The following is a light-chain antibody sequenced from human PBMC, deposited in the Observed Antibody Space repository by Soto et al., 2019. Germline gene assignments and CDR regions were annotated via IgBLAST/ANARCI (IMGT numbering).Light chain of an antibody. CDR3: QSYDSSNVV. Sequence: NFMLTQPHSVSESPGKTVTISCTRSSGSIASNYVQWYQQRPGSAPTTVIYEANQRPSGVPDRFSGSIDSSSNSASLTITGLKTEDEDDYYCQSYDSSNVVFGGGTKVTVL. CDR1: SGSIASNY. J-gene: IGLJ2*01. CDR2: EAN. V-gene: IGLV6-57*04.